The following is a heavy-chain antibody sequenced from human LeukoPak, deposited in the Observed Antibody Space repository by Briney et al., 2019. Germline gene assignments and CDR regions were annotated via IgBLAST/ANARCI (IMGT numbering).Heavy chain of an antibody. V-gene: IGHV3-48*03. CDR3: ARGEYCSGGSCYNYYHYGMDV. Sequence: PGGSLRLSCAASGFTFSSYDMNWVRQAPGKGLEWVSYISSSGSTIYYADSVKGRFTISRDNAKNSLYLQMNSLRAEDTAVYYCARGEYCSGGSCYNYYHYGMDVWGQGTLVTVSS. J-gene: IGHJ6*02. CDR2: ISSSGSTI. D-gene: IGHD2-15*01. CDR1: GFTFSSYD.